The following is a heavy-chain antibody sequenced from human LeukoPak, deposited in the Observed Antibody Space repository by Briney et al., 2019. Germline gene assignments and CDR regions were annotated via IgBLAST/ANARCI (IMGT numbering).Heavy chain of an antibody. CDR2: IYTSGST. V-gene: IGHV4-4*07. CDR3: ARAGDSNPPYYYYMDV. CDR1: GGSITSYY. Sequence: SETLSLTSTVSGGSITSYYWSWIRQPAGKGLEWIGRIYTSGSTNYNPSLKRRVTMSVDTSKDQFSLKLSSVTAADTAVYYCARAGDSNPPYYYYMDVWGKGTTVTVSS. D-gene: IGHD4-11*01. J-gene: IGHJ6*03.